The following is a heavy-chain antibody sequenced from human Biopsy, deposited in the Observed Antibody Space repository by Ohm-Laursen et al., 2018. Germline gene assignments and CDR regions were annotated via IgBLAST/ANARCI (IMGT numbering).Heavy chain of an antibody. CDR3: VRGYSSRWSDYLDH. J-gene: IGHJ4*02. CDR2: LSWDGGSE. CDR1: GFTFDDHV. V-gene: IGHV3-9*01. Sequence: SLRLSCSASGFTFDDHVMHWVRQAPGKGLEWVSGLSWDGGSEGYADSVKGRFTISRDNAKNSLFLQMNSLTTEDTALYYCVRGYSSRWSDYLDHWGQGTLVTVSS. D-gene: IGHD3-3*01.